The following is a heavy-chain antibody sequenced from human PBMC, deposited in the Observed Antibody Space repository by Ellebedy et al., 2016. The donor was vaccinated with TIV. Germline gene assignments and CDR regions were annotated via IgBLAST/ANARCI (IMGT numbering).Heavy chain of an antibody. CDR1: GYTFTSYD. CDR2: MNPNSGNT. CDR3: ARNLASTGNFDY. D-gene: IGHD1-1*01. J-gene: IGHJ4*02. Sequence: ASVKVSXXASGYTFTSYDINWVRQATGQGLEWLGWMNPNSGNTGYAQKFQGRVTMTRDTSISTAYMELSSLSSEDTAVYFCARNLASTGNFDYWGQGTLVTDSS. V-gene: IGHV1-8*01.